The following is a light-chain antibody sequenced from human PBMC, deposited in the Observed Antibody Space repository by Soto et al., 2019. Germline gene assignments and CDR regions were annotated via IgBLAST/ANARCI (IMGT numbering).Light chain of an antibody. V-gene: IGLV1-51*01. CDR1: SSNIGNNY. Sequence: QSVLTQPPSVSAAPGQKVTISCSGSSSNIGNNYVSWYQQVPGTAPKLLLFDNNKRPSVIPDRCSGSKSGTSATLGITGLQTGDEADYYCEAWDESLTTVLFGGGTKLTVL. J-gene: IGLJ2*01. CDR2: DNN. CDR3: EAWDESLTTVL.